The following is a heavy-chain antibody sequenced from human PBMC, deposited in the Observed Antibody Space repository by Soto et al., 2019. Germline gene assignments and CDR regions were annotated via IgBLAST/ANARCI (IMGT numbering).Heavy chain of an antibody. CDR2: IYYSGST. CDR3: ARADHVAAARMFDY. D-gene: IGHD6-13*01. Sequence: SETLSLTCTVSGGSISSYYGGWFRQPPGKGLEWIGYIYYSGSTTYHPSLKSRVTISVDTSKNQFSLNLTSMTAADTAVYYCARADHVAAARMFDYWGQGTQVTVSS. J-gene: IGHJ4*02. V-gene: IGHV4-59*12. CDR1: GGSISSYY.